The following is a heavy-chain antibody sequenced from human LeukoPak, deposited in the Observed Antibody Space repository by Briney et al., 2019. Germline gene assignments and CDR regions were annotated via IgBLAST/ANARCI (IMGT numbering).Heavy chain of an antibody. CDR2: IIPIFGTP. CDR3: ARTNYYDSSGYFYFDY. V-gene: IGHV1-69*05. D-gene: IGHD3-22*01. J-gene: IGHJ4*02. CDR1: GGSFSTYD. Sequence: ASVKVSCKASGGSFSTYDISWVRQAPGQGLEWMGGIIPIFGTPNYAQKFQGRVTITTDESTNTAYMELSSLRSEDTALYYCARTNYYDSSGYFYFDYWGQGTLVTVSS.